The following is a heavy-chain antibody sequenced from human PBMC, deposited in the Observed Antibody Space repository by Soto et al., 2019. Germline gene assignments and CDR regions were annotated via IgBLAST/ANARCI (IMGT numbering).Heavy chain of an antibody. CDR2: IWNDGSDK. Sequence: PVGSLRLSCAASGFSFRDYGMHWVRQAPGKGLEWVAVIWNDGSDKFYGASVKGRYTISRDSSRDTLFLQMNSLRAEDTAVYYCARFALSASNSRPIEYWGQGTLVTVSS. CDR3: ARFALSASNSRPIEY. CDR1: GFSFRDYG. J-gene: IGHJ4*02. D-gene: IGHD1-1*01. V-gene: IGHV3-33*01.